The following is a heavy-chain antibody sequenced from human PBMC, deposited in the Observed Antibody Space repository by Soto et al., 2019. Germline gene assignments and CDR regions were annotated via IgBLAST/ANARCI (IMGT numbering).Heavy chain of an antibody. D-gene: IGHD4-4*01. CDR3: AREGINNYNEYYFDP. J-gene: IGHJ4*02. CDR1: GFTFSTYS. V-gene: IGHV3-21*01. CDR2: ISGSGNYT. Sequence: EMHLVESGGDLVKPGGSLRLSCAASGFTFSTYSMNWVRQAPGKGLEWVSSISGSGNYTHYADFLRGRFTISRDNAKTSLYLQMNRLRAEDTAVYYCAREGINNYNEYYFDPWGQGTVVTVSS.